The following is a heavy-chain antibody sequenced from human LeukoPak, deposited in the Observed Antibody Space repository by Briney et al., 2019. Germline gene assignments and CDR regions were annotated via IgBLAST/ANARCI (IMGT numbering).Heavy chain of an antibody. J-gene: IGHJ4*02. V-gene: IGHV4-39*07. CDR1: GGSISSSSYY. CDR3: ARDDTHHGDLDY. CDR2: IYYSGST. Sequence: PSETLSLTCTVSGGSISSSSYYWGWVRQPPGKGLEWIGSIYYSGSTYYNPSLKSRVTISVDTSKNQFSLKLSSVTAADTAVYCCARDDTHHGDLDYWGQGTLVTVSS. D-gene: IGHD7-27*01.